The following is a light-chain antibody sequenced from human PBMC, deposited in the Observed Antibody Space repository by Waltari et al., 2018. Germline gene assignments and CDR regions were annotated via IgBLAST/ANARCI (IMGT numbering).Light chain of an antibody. J-gene: IGLJ1*01. CDR1: ALPKQY. V-gene: IGLV3-25*03. CDR2: KDS. Sequence: SYELTQPPSVSVSPGQTARITCSGDALPKQYAYWYQQKPGQAPVLVRYKDSERPSGIPERFSGSSSGTTVTLTISGVQAEDEADYYCQSADSSAYYVFGTGTKVTVL. CDR3: QSADSSAYYV.